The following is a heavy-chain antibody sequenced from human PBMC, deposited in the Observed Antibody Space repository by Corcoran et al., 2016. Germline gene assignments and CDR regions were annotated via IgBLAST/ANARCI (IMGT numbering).Heavy chain of an antibody. Sequence: EVQLVESGGGLVQPGGSLRLSCAASGFSFSSSWMDWVRQIPGKGLEWVANIRYDGIETYFVDSVKGRFTISRDNAQNSLYLQMNSLKDEDTAIYYCSESLNSWGQGTLVTVSS. V-gene: IGHV3-7*03. CDR1: GFSFSSSW. J-gene: IGHJ4*02. CDR3: SESLNS. CDR2: IRYDGIET.